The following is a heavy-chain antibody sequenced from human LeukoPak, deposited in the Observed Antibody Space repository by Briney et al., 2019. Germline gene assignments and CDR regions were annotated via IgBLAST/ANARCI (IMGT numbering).Heavy chain of an antibody. CDR1: GHTFRSYD. Sequence: ASVKVSCKASGHTFRSYDITWVRQAPGQGLEWMGWISPNNGNTNYAQKFQGRVTMTTDTPTSTAYMEMRSLRSDDTAVYYCARDRDSSGWHVADYWGQGTLVTVSS. D-gene: IGHD6-19*01. V-gene: IGHV1-18*01. CDR2: ISPNNGNT. CDR3: ARDRDSSGWHVADY. J-gene: IGHJ4*02.